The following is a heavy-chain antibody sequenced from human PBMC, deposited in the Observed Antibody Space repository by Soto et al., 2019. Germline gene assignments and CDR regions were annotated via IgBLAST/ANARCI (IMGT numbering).Heavy chain of an antibody. CDR1: GYTFTSYY. CDR3: ASPAGYSSSWYFFGY. J-gene: IGHJ4*02. D-gene: IGHD6-13*01. Sequence: QVQLVQSGAEVKKPGASVKVSCKASGYTFTSYYMHWVRQAPGQGLEWMGIINPSGGSTSYAQKFQGRVTMTRDTSTSTVYMELSRLRSEDTAVYYCASPAGYSSSWYFFGYWGQGTLVTVSS. CDR2: INPSGGST. V-gene: IGHV1-46*01.